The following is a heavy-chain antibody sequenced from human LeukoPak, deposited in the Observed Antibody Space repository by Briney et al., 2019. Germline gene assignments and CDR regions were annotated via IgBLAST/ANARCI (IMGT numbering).Heavy chain of an antibody. CDR2: ITKADDGAT. D-gene: IGHD3-16*02. J-gene: IGHJ4*02. CDR3: TTLSYVGGY. CDR1: RLTFTNAW. V-gene: IGHV3-15*01. Sequence: GGSLRLSCAASRLTFTNAWMSWVRQAPGKGLEWVGRITKADDGATDYAAPVKGRFTISRDDSKNTLYLQMNSLKTEDTALYYCTTLSYVGGYWGQGTLVTVSS.